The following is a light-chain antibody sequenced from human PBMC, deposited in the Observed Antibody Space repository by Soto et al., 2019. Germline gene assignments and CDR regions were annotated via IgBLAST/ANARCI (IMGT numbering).Light chain of an antibody. CDR2: EVS. J-gene: IGLJ1*01. V-gene: IGLV2-23*02. Sequence: QSALTQPASVSGSPGQSSTISFTGTSSDVGSYNLVSWYQHHPGKAPKLMIFEVSKRPSGVSNRFSGSKSGNTASLTISGLQAEDEAEYYCCSYAGTYVFGTGTKVTVL. CDR1: SSDVGSYNL. CDR3: CSYAGTYV.